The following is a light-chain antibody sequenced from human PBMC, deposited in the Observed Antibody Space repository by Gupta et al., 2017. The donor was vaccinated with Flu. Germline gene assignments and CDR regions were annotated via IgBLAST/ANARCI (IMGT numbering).Light chain of an antibody. Sequence: EIVLTQSPGTLSLSPGERATLSCRASQNFSSNYLAWYQQKPGQAPRLLIYGASSRATGIPDRFSGSGXGTXLTLTIXRLEPEDFGFYYCQQNGRSPRTVGXGSKVEIK. CDR1: QNFSSNY. CDR3: QQNGRSPRT. V-gene: IGKV3-20*01. J-gene: IGKJ1*01. CDR2: GAS.